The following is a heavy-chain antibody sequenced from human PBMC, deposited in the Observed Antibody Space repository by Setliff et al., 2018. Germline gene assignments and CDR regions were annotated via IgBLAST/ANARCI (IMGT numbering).Heavy chain of an antibody. J-gene: IGHJ6*03. Sequence: SVKVSCKASGGTFSSYGISWVRQAPGQGLEWMGGTIPMFGTTDYARKFQGRVTIITDESTSTAYMQLSSLGSEDAAVYYCVREGVDSRSSTDYRYYMDVWGKGTTVTVSS. CDR2: TIPMFGTT. V-gene: IGHV1-69*05. CDR1: GGTFSSYG. D-gene: IGHD3-22*01. CDR3: VREGVDSRSSTDYRYYMDV.